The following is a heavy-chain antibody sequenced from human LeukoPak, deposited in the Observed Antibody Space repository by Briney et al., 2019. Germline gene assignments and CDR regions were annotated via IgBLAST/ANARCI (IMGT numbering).Heavy chain of an antibody. CDR3: ARSRQASGLFSS. CDR2: VYYTGAS. Sequence: PSETLSLTCTVSGGSISSSSYYWGWICQPPGKGLEWIGSVYYTGASYYNPSLKSRVTISIDTSKNHFSLNLTPVTAADTAVYYCARSRQASGLFSSWGQGTLVVVSS. J-gene: IGHJ5*02. V-gene: IGHV4-39*07. D-gene: IGHD3-10*01. CDR1: GGSISSSSYY.